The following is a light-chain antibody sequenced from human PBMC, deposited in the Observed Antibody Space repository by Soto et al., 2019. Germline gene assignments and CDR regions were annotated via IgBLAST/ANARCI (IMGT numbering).Light chain of an antibody. V-gene: IGKV3-11*01. Sequence: EVVLTQSPGTLSLSPGERATLSCRASQSVSCYLAWYQQNRDQAPMLLIYDASNRATGIPAMFSGSGSRTEFTLTISSLHSEYFAVYHYQHCGTSPITFGQGTRLAI. J-gene: IGKJ5*01. CDR3: QHCGTSPIT. CDR2: DAS. CDR1: QSVSCY.